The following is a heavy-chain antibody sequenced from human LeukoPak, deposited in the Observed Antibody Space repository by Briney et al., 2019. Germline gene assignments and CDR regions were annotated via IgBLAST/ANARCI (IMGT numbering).Heavy chain of an antibody. CDR3: ARGRPITIFGVVILEVYNWFDP. Sequence: ASVKVSCKASGYTFTSYYMHWVRQAPGQGLEWMGILNPSGGSTSHAQKFQGRVTMTRDMSTSTVYMELSSLRSEDTAVYYCARGRPITIFGVVILEVYNWFDPWGQGTLVTVSS. CDR2: LNPSGGST. CDR1: GYTFTSYY. V-gene: IGHV1-46*01. D-gene: IGHD3-3*01. J-gene: IGHJ5*02.